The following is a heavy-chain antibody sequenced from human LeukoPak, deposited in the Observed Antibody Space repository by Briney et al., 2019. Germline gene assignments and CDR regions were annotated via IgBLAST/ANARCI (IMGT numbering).Heavy chain of an antibody. J-gene: IGHJ4*02. D-gene: IGHD2-21*02. CDR3: AKGDGHLNLRFDY. Sequence: TGGSLRLSCAASGFIFSSYGMHWVRQAPGKGLEWVSFIRFDESAAVYADSVKGRFTISRDNSKNTLYLQMNSLRVEDTAVYYCAKGDGHLNLRFDYWGQGTLVTVSS. V-gene: IGHV3-30*02. CDR2: IRFDESAA. CDR1: GFIFSSYG.